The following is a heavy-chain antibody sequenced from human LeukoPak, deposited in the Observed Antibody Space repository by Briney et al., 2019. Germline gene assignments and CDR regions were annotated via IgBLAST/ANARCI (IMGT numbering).Heavy chain of an antibody. D-gene: IGHD1-26*01. V-gene: IGHV4-61*02. CDR3: ARRVGRYAFDI. CDR2: IYTSGST. CDR1: GGSFSSGSYY. J-gene: IGHJ3*02. Sequence: SQTLSLTCTVSGGSFSSGSYYWSWIRQPAGTGLEWIGRIYTSGSTNYNPSLKSRVTISVDTSKNQFSLKLSSVTAADTAVYYCARRVGRYAFDIWGQGTMVTVSS.